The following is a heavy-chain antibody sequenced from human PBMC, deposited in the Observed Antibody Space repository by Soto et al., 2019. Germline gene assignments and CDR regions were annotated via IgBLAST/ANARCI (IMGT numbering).Heavy chain of an antibody. CDR1: AITFSTYT. CDR3: ARGLAGCGSTSCHPGWFDP. V-gene: IGHV3-21*01. Sequence: GGSLRLSCAASAITFSTYTMNWVRQAPGKGLEWVSSLSRSSSSIYYADSVKGRFTISRDNAKNLLYLQMNNLRAEDTAVYYCARGLAGCGSTSCHPGWFDPWGQGTLVTVSS. D-gene: IGHD2-2*01. CDR2: LSRSSSSI. J-gene: IGHJ5*02.